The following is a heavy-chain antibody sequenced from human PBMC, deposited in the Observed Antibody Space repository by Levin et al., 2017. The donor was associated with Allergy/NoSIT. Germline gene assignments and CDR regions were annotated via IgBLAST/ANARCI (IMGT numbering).Heavy chain of an antibody. J-gene: IGHJ4*02. CDR2: INHSGST. CDR3: ARRRRQLVPGTLDY. D-gene: IGHD6-13*01. V-gene: IGHV4-34*01. CDR1: GGSFSGYY. Sequence: GSLRLSCAVYGGSFSGYYWSWIRQPPGKGLEWIGEINHSGSTNYNPSLKSRVTISVDTSKNQFSLKLSSVTAADTAVYYCARRRRQLVPGTLDYWGQGTLVTVSS.